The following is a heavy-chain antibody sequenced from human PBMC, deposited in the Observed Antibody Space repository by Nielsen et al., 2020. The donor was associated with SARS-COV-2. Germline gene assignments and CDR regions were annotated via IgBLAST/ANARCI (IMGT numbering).Heavy chain of an antibody. CDR3: ARGLYYYDSSGYYFDY. CDR1: GGSISRYY. D-gene: IGHD3-22*01. J-gene: IGHJ4*02. V-gene: IGHV4-59*12. CDR2: IHDSGTT. Sequence: SETLTLTCTVSGGSISRYYWSWIRQPPGKGLEWIGYIHDSGTTNYSPSLKSRVTMSVDTSKNQFSLKLSSVTAADTAVYYCARGLYYYDSSGYYFDYWGQGTLVTVSS.